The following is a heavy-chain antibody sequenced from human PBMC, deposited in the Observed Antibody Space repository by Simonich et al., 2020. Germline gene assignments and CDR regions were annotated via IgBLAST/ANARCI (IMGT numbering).Heavy chain of an antibody. J-gene: IGHJ4*02. CDR3: ARHLQLGPFDY. V-gene: IGHV4-34*01. Sequence: QVQLQQWGAGLLKPSETLSLTCAVYGGSFSGDYWSWIRQPSGKGLEWIGEINHSGSTNYNPSLKRRVTISVDTSKNQFSLKLSSVTAADTAVYYCARHLQLGPFDYWGQGTLVTVSS. CDR1: GGSFSGDY. D-gene: IGHD1-1*01. CDR2: INHSGST.